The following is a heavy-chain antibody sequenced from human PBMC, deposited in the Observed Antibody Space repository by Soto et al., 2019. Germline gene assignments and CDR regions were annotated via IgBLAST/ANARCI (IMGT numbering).Heavy chain of an antibody. Sequence: SETLSLTCTFSCSSISCGGYYWSWIRQQPGKGLEWIGYIYYSGSTYYNPSLKSRVTISVDTSKNQFSLKLSSVTAADTAVYYCARGHYYYDSSGFDYWGQGTLVTVSS. J-gene: IGHJ4*02. D-gene: IGHD3-22*01. CDR3: ARGHYYYDSSGFDY. CDR2: IYYSGST. CDR1: CSSISCGGYY. V-gene: IGHV4-31*03.